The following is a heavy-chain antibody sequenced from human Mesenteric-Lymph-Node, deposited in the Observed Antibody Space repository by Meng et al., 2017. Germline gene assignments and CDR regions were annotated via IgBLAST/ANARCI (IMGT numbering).Heavy chain of an antibody. CDR2: IYWDDDK. J-gene: IGHJ4*02. CDR1: GFSLSTSGGG. D-gene: IGHD3-10*01. V-gene: IGHV2-5*02. CDR3: AHSLLWFGEFPFDS. Sequence: SGPTQVKPTQTRTLSCTFAGFSLSTSGGGVGWIRQPPGKAVEWLALIYWDDDKRYSPSLKSRLTITKDTSKNQVVLTMTNMDPVDTATYYCAHSLLWFGEFPFDSWGQGTLVTVSS.